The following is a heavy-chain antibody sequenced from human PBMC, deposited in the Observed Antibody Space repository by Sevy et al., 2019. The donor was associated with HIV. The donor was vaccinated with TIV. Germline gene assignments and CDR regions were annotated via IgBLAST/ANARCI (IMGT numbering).Heavy chain of an antibody. Sequence: GSLRLSCAASRFTFNTYAMHWVRQAPGKGLDWVAFISYDGTNEYYADSVKGRFTISRDNSKNTLYLQMNSLRAEDTAVYYCARDGVSSGWYRGYYFDYWGQGTLVTVSS. D-gene: IGHD6-19*01. V-gene: IGHV3-30*04. J-gene: IGHJ4*02. CDR1: RFTFNTYA. CDR3: ARDGVSSGWYRGYYFDY. CDR2: ISYDGTNE.